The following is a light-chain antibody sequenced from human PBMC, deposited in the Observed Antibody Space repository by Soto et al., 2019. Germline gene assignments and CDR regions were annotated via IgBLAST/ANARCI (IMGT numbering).Light chain of an antibody. CDR1: QSISSW. J-gene: IGKJ1*01. CDR3: QQYNSYWT. CDR2: DAS. Sequence: DIQMTQSPSTLSASVGYRVTITCRASQSISSWLAWYQQKPGKAPKLLIYDASSLESGVPSRFSGSGSGTEFTLTISSPQPDDFATYYCQQYNSYWTFGQGTKVDIK. V-gene: IGKV1-5*01.